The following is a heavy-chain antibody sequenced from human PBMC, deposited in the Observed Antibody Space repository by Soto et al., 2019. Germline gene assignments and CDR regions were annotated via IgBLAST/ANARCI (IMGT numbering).Heavy chain of an antibody. J-gene: IGHJ6*02. CDR2: INPNSGGT. Sequence: ASVKVSCKASGYTFTGYYMHWVRQAPGQGLEWMGWINPNSGGTNYAQKFQGWVTMTRDTSISTAYMELSRLRSDDTAVYYCARGQLWFGDLSEVYGMDVWGQGTTVNVSS. CDR3: ARGQLWFGDLSEVYGMDV. CDR1: GYTFTGYY. V-gene: IGHV1-2*04. D-gene: IGHD3-10*01.